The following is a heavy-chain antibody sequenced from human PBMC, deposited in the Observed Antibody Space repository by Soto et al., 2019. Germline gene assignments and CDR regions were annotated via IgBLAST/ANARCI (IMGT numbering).Heavy chain of an antibody. CDR3: AREASVLIPAAQPSRFDS. CDR1: GYSFMKYG. V-gene: IGHV1-18*01. J-gene: IGHJ4*02. D-gene: IGHD2-2*01. CDR2: ISPYSGYT. Sequence: ASVKVSFKGFGYSFMKYGINWLRQAPGQGLEWVGWISPYSGYTHSAQKFHGRLTLTTDTAASTAYMELRILRSADTALYYCAREASVLIPAAQPSRFDSWGQGTLVTVSS.